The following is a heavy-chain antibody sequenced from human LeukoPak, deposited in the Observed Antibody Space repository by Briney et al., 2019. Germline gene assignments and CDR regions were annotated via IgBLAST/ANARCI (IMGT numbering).Heavy chain of an antibody. CDR3: AKTSDDSSVYYYVGYYFAY. CDR2: ISGSGGST. D-gene: IGHD3-22*01. J-gene: IGHJ4*02. CDR1: GFTFSSYA. Sequence: GGSLRLSCAASGFTFSSYAMSWVRQAPGKGLEWVSAISGSGGSTYYADSVKGRFTISRDNSKNTLYLQMNSLRAEDTAVYYCAKTSDDSSVYYYVGYYFAYWGQGSLLTVAS. V-gene: IGHV3-23*01.